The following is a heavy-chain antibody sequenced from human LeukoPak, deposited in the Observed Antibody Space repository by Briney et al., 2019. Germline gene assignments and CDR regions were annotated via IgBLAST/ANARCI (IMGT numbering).Heavy chain of an antibody. J-gene: IGHJ6*03. CDR3: ARRGGGDGYYYMDV. D-gene: IGHD2-21*02. CDR1: GYTFTGYY. V-gene: IGHV1-2*02. Sequence: GASVKVSCKASGYTFTGYYMHWVRQTPGQGLEWMGWINPNSGGTNYAQNFQGRVTMTRDKSISTAYLQWSSLKASDTAMYYCARRGGGDGYYYMDVWGKGTTVTVSS. CDR2: INPNSGGT.